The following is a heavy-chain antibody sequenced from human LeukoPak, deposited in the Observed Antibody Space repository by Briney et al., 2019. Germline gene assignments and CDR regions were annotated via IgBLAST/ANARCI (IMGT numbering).Heavy chain of an antibody. V-gene: IGHV3-7*01. Sequence: GGSLRLSCAASGFTFSSYWMSWVRQAPGKGLEWVANIKQDGSEKYYVDSVKGRFTTSRDSAKNSLYLQMNSLRAEDTAVYYCARDRGYCSGGSCYRPFDYWGQGTLVTVSS. CDR3: ARDRGYCSGGSCYRPFDY. J-gene: IGHJ4*02. D-gene: IGHD2-15*01. CDR1: GFTFSSYW. CDR2: IKQDGSEK.